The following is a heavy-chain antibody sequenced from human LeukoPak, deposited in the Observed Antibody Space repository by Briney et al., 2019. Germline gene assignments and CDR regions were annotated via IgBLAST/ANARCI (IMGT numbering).Heavy chain of an antibody. CDR3: LCSSTSCYNY. CDR1: GFTFSTYW. D-gene: IGHD2-2*02. V-gene: IGHV3-74*01. CDR2: INNDGSST. J-gene: IGHJ4*02. Sequence: GGSLRLSCAASGFTFSTYWMHWVRQAPGKGLVWVSRINNDGSSTAYAGSVEGRFTISRDNAKNSLYLQMNSLRAEDTAFYYCLCSSTSCYNYWGQGTLVTVSS.